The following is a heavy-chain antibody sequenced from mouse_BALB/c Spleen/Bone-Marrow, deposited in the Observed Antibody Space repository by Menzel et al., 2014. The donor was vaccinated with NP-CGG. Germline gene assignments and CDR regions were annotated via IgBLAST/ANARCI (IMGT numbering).Heavy chain of an antibody. V-gene: IGHV5-12-1*01. CDR1: GFAFSSYD. D-gene: IGHD2-4*01. CDR3: ARHMIRGFAY. Sequence: EVMLVASGGGLVKPGGSLKLSCAASGFAFSSYDMSWVRQTPEKRLEWVAYISSGGGSTYYSDTVKGRFTISRDNAKNTLYLEMSSLKSEDTAMYYCARHMIRGFAYWGQGTLVTVSA. CDR2: ISSGGGST. J-gene: IGHJ3*01.